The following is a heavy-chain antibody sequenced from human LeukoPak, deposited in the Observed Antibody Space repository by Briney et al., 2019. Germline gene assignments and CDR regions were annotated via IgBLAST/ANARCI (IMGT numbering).Heavy chain of an antibody. CDR3: ARGLNDSWTGENY. Sequence: SETLSLTCVVSDGSFSGYYWSWIRQPPGKGLEWIGEINHSGSTNYNPSLKSRVTISLDTSKSQFSLKVRYVTAADTTVYYCARGLNDSWTGENYWGQGTLVTVSS. V-gene: IGHV4-34*01. J-gene: IGHJ4*02. D-gene: IGHD3-3*01. CDR2: INHSGST. CDR1: DGSFSGYY.